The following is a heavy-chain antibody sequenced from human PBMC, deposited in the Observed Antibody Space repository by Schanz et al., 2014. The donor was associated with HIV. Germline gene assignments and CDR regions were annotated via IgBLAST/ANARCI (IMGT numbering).Heavy chain of an antibody. CDR1: GGTFTNSA. Sequence: QVQLVQSGAEVEKPGSSVKVSCKASGGTFTNSAISWVRQAPGQGLEWMGGILPIFGTTNYARKFQGRVLITADKFTGTAYMELSSLRSEDTAVYYCARKGGDGYERLDVWGQGTTVTVSS. CDR2: ILPIFGTT. CDR3: ARKGGDGYERLDV. D-gene: IGHD2-21*01. J-gene: IGHJ6*02. V-gene: IGHV1-69*06.